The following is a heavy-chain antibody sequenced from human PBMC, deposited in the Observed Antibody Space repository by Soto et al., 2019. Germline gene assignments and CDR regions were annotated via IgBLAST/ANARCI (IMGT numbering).Heavy chain of an antibody. D-gene: IGHD4-17*01. V-gene: IGHV3-11*06. CDR1: GFTFGDSY. CDR3: ARQGNGAEGFDF. Sequence: GGSLRLSCAGSGFTFGDSYMSWIRQAPGKGLEWLSYISPGSRYPAYADSVKGRFTISRDNAKRSLYLQMMSLTAEDTAIYYCARQGNGAEGFDFWGQGALVTVSS. J-gene: IGHJ4*02. CDR2: ISPGSRYP.